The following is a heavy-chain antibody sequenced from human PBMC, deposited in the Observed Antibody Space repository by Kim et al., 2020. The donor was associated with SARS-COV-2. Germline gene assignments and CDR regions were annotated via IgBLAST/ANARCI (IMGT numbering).Heavy chain of an antibody. J-gene: IGHJ4*02. D-gene: IGHD6-19*01. Sequence: NAKYSQNCQGRIPITRDTSASTAYMELSSLSSEDTTVYYCARGTAVAFDYWGQGTLVTVSS. V-gene: IGHV1-3*01. CDR3: ARGTAVAFDY.